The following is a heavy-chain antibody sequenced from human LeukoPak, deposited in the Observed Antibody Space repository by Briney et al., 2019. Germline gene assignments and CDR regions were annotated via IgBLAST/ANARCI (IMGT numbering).Heavy chain of an antibody. CDR1: GYSFTTYW. D-gene: IGHD2-2*01. Sequence: GESLKISCRGSGYSFTTYWIGWVRHMPGKGLEWMGIIYPGDSDTRYSPSFQGQVTMSADKSINTAYLQWSSLKASDTAMYYCARRQGCSSTSCPPDSWGQGTLVTVSS. CDR2: IYPGDSDT. V-gene: IGHV5-51*01. J-gene: IGHJ4*02. CDR3: ARRQGCSSTSCPPDS.